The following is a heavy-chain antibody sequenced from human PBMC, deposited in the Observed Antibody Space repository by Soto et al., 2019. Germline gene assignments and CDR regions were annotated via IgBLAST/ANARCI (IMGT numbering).Heavy chain of an antibody. Sequence: ESGGGLVQPGGSLRLSCAVSGFTFSNHWITWVRQAPGKGLEWVANIKGDGSEKYYVDAMKGRITISRDYAKNSVFLQMNSLRAEDTAVYYCARGHFGMDVWGQGTTVIVSS. V-gene: IGHV3-7*03. CDR3: ARGHFGMDV. CDR2: IKGDGSEK. CDR1: GFTFSNHW. J-gene: IGHJ6*02.